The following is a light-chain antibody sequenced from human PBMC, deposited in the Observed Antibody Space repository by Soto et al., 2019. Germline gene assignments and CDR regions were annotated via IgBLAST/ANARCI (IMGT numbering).Light chain of an antibody. CDR3: NSYTTTSSWV. J-gene: IGLJ3*02. V-gene: IGLV2-14*01. Sequence: QSALTQPASVSGSPGQSITISCTGTSSDVGGYNYVSWYQQHPGKAPELIIYEVTNRPSGVSNRFSGSKSGNTASLTISGLQAEDEADYYCNSYTTTSSWVFGGGTKLTVL. CDR2: EVT. CDR1: SSDVGGYNY.